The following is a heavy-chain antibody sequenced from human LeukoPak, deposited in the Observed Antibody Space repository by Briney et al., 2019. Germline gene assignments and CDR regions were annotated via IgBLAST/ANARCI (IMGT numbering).Heavy chain of an antibody. J-gene: IGHJ4*02. CDR2: IVVGSGNT. CDR1: GFTFTSSA. Sequence: SVKVSCKASGFTFTSSAMQWVRQARGQRLEWIGWIVVGSGNTNYAQKFQERVTITRDMSTSTAYMELSGLRSEDTAVYYCAAVALTPRIAVAGGYWGQGTLVTVSS. V-gene: IGHV1-58*02. CDR3: AAVALTPRIAVAGGY. D-gene: IGHD6-19*01.